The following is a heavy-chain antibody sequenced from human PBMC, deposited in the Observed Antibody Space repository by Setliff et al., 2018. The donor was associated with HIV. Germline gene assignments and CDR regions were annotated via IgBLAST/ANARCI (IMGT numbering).Heavy chain of an antibody. D-gene: IGHD2-2*01. J-gene: IGHJ4*02. CDR2: MNPNSGNT. V-gene: IGHV1-8*03. CDR3: ARVYCSTRSCVDEWYFDY. Sequence: ASVKVSCKASGYTFTSYDINWVRQVTGQGLEWMGWMNPNSGNTGYAQKFQGRVTITRNTSISTAYMELSSLRSEDTAVYYCARVYCSTRSCVDEWYFDYWGQGTLVTVSS. CDR1: GYTFTSYD.